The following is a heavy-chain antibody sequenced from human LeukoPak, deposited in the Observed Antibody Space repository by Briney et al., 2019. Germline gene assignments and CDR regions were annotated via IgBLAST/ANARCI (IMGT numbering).Heavy chain of an antibody. CDR1: GFTFDDYA. CDR2: ISWNSGSI. CDR3: ARVLDPYYYMDV. V-gene: IGHV3-9*01. J-gene: IGHJ6*03. D-gene: IGHD3/OR15-3a*01. Sequence: GGSLRLSCAASGFTFDDYAMHWVRQAPGKGLEWVSGISWNSGSIGYADSVKGRFTISRDNAKNSLYLQMNSLRAEDTAVYYCARVLDPYYYMDVWGKGTTVTVSS.